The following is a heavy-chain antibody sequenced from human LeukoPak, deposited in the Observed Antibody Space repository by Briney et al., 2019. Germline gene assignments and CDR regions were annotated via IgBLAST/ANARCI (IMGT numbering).Heavy chain of an antibody. V-gene: IGHV4-34*01. Sequence: PSETLSLTCAVYGGSFSGYYWSWIRQPPGKGLEWIGEINHSGSTNYNPSLKSRVTISVDTSKNQFSLKLSSVTAADTAVYYCARVRSRCSSRWLYYWGQGTLVTVSS. D-gene: IGHD6-13*01. CDR1: GGSFSGYY. CDR2: INHSGST. CDR3: ARVRSRCSSRWLYY. J-gene: IGHJ4*02.